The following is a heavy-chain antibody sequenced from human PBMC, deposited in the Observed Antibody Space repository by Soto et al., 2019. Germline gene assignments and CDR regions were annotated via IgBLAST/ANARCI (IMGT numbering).Heavy chain of an antibody. J-gene: IGHJ3*02. CDR3: ARYCGGDCYSPDTFDI. Sequence: SETLSLTCTVSGGSISSSSYYWGWIRQPPGKGLEWIGNSHYSGATYYNPSLKSPVTISVDTSKNQFPLRVSSVTAADTAVYYCARYCGGDCYSPDTFDIWGQGTMVTVS. CDR2: SHYSGAT. V-gene: IGHV4-39*01. CDR1: GGSISSSSYY. D-gene: IGHD2-21*02.